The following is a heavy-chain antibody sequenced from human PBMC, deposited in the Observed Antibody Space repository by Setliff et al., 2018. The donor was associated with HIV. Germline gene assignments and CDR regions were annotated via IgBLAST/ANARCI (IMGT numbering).Heavy chain of an antibody. CDR2: IYAGGST. J-gene: IGHJ4*02. V-gene: IGHV3-53*01. CDR3: AKDPAVRGSTFDS. CDR1: GLTDTYNY. D-gene: IGHD3-10*01. Sequence: GGSLRLSCAASGLTDTYNYMSWVRQAPGKGLEWVSVIYAGGSTYYADSVKGRFTISRDNSKNMLYLQMDSLRAEDTAVYYCAKDPAVRGSTFDSWGQGTLVTVSS.